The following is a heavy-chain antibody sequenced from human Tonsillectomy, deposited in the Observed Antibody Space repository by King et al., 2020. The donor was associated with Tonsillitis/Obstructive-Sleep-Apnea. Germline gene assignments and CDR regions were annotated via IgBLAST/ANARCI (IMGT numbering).Heavy chain of an antibody. J-gene: IGHJ4*02. CDR2: VNPNGTSR. CDR1: GYTFSDQY. Sequence: QLVQSGAEVKKPGASVKVSCKASGYTFSDQYMHWVRQAPGQGLEWMGIVNPNGTSRRYAQKFQGRVVMTTDTSASTVYMELSSLTSEDTAIYFCARDHASGLAVAGPTYCFDLWGRGTLVTVPS. CDR3: ARDHASGLAVAGPTYCFDL. D-gene: IGHD6-13*01. V-gene: IGHV1-46*01.